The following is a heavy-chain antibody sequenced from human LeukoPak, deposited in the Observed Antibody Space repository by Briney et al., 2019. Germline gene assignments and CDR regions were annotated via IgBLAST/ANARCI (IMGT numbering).Heavy chain of an antibody. CDR1: GGSISSYY. Sequence: PSETLSLTCTVSGGSISSYYWSWIRQPPGKGLEWIGYIYYSGSTNYNPSLKSRVTISVDTSKNQFSLKLSSVTAADTAVYYCAREARNPSGSIFKTFFDYWGQGTLVTVSS. J-gene: IGHJ4*02. CDR3: AREARNPSGSIFKTFFDY. D-gene: IGHD1-26*01. CDR2: IYYSGST. V-gene: IGHV4-59*01.